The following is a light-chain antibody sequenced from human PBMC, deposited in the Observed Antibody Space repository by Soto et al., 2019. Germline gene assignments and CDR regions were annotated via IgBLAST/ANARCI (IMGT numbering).Light chain of an antibody. J-gene: IGLJ1*01. Sequence: QSALTQPASVSGSPGQSITIPCTGTNSDVGGYNYVSWYQHHPGKAPKLMIYEVFNRPSGVSSRFSGSKSGNTASLTISGLPAEDEADYYCSSYAATNTLYVFGPGTKLTVL. CDR1: NSDVGGYNY. CDR2: EVF. V-gene: IGLV2-14*01. CDR3: SSYAATNTLYV.